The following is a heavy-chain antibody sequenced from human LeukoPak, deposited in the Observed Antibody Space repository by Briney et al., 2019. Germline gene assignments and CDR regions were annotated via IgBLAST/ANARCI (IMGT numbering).Heavy chain of an antibody. CDR2: ISAYNGNT. CDR3: ARAGDLGDAFDI. D-gene: IGHD3-10*01. V-gene: IGHV1-18*01. Sequence: ASVTVSCKASGYTFTSYGISWVRQAPGQGLEWMGWISAYNGNTNYAQKLQGRVTMTTDTSTSTAYMELRSLRSDDAAVYYCARAGDLGDAFDIWGQGTMVTVSS. J-gene: IGHJ3*02. CDR1: GYTFTSYG.